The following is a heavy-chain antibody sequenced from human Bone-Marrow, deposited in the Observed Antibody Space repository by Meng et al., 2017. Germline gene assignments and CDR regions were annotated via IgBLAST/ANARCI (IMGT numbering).Heavy chain of an antibody. J-gene: IGHJ4*02. V-gene: IGHV1-2*06. D-gene: IGHD6-13*01. CDR3: ARDEDISAAGKLFGDY. CDR1: GYPFPDYW. Sequence: QVQREQAAAEAKKPGASVKVACKASGYPFPDYWLNWVRRASGQGLEWMGRIDPKSGDTHYAQRFQGRVTMTGDTSISTACMELSGLRSDDTAMYYCARDEDISAAGKLFGDYWGQGTLVTVSS. CDR2: IDPKSGDT.